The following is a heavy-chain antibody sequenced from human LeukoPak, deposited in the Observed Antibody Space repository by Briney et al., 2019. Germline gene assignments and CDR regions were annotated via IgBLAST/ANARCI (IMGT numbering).Heavy chain of an antibody. Sequence: SETLSLTCTVSGGSISSGGYYWSWIRQPPGKGLEWIGYIYHSGSTYYNPSLKSRVTISVDRSKNQFSLKLSSVTAADTAVYYCASTAERDAFDIWGQGTMVTVSS. V-gene: IGHV4-30-2*01. CDR3: ASTAERDAFDI. D-gene: IGHD1-14*01. CDR2: IYHSGST. CDR1: GGSISSGGYY. J-gene: IGHJ3*02.